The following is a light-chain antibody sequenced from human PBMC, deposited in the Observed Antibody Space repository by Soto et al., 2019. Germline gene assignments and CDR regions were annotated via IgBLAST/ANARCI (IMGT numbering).Light chain of an antibody. J-gene: IGKJ5*01. Sequence: DRVMTQSPTTLSVSPGERAALSCRASQSVSSKLAWYRQRPGQAPRLVIYDTSTRATGVPARFSGSGSGTEFTLTISSLQSEDFGVYYCQQYNDWFSITFGQGTRLEI. CDR3: QQYNDWFSIT. V-gene: IGKV3-15*01. CDR2: DTS. CDR1: QSVSSK.